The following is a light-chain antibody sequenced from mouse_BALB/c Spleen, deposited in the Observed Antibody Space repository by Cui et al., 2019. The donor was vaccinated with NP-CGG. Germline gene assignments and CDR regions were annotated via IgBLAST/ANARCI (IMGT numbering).Light chain of an antibody. CDR1: TGAVTTRNY. CDR2: GTN. CDR3: ALWYTNHWV. J-gene: IGLJ1*01. V-gene: IGLV1*01. Sequence: QAVVTQESALTTSPGETVTFTCRSSTGAVTTRNYANWVQEKPDHLFTGLIGGTNNRAPGVPARFPGSLIGDKAALTITGAQTEDEAIYFCALWYTNHWVFGGGTKLTVL.